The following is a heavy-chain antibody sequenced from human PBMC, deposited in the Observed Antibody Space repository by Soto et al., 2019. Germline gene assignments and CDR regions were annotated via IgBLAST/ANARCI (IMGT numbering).Heavy chain of an antibody. CDR2: NYYSGVT. J-gene: IGHJ6*02. V-gene: IGHV4-31*03. CDR1: GGSISSGGYY. CDR3: ARGSSIAGLYYGMDV. Sequence: PSETLSLTCTVSGGSISSGGYYWTWIRQHPGKGLEWIGYNYYSGVTYYNPSLKSRVTISLDTSKNQFSLKLSSVTAADTAVYHCARGSSIAGLYYGMDVWGQGTTVTVSS. D-gene: IGHD6-6*01.